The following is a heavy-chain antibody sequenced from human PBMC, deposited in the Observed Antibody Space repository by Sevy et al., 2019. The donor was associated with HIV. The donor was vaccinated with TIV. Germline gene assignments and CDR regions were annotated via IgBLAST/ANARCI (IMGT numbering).Heavy chain of an antibody. Sequence: GGSLRLSCAASGFIFSYYGMHWVRRVPGKGLEWVAVVSYDGSIKYYAESVKGRFTVSRDNSKNTLHLQMNSLTTEDTAVYYCAKDSLEWLLEGRCVGVSWGQGTLVTVSS. CDR3: AKDSLEWLLEGRCVGVS. CDR2: VSYDGSIK. V-gene: IGHV3-30*18. J-gene: IGHJ4*02. D-gene: IGHD3-3*01. CDR1: GFIFSYYG.